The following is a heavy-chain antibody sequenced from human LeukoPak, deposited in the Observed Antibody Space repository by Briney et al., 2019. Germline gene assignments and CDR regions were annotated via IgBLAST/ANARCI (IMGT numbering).Heavy chain of an antibody. D-gene: IGHD3-3*01. Sequence: GGSLRLSCAASGFTFSSYGMSWVRQAPGKGLEWVSAISGSGGSTYYADSVKGRFTISRDNAKNSLYLQMNSLRAEDTALYYCARETYYDFWSGYYPPGYYYYMDVWGKGTTVTVSS. CDR1: GFTFSSYG. CDR2: ISGSGGST. V-gene: IGHV3-23*01. J-gene: IGHJ6*03. CDR3: ARETYYDFWSGYYPPGYYYYMDV.